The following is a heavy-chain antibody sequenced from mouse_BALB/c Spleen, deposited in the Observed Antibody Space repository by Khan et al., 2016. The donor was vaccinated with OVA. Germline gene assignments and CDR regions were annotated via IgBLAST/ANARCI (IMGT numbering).Heavy chain of an antibody. Sequence: EVQLVESGPGLVKPSQSLSLTCTVTGYSITSDYAWNWIRQFPGNRLEWMGYINYSGSTSKKPSLKSRMSITRDTSKNPIFLQLNSVTTEDTATYYCVRGRSYWGQGTLVTVSA. CDR2: INYSGST. CDR1: GYSITSDYA. J-gene: IGHJ3*01. CDR3: VRGRSY. V-gene: IGHV3-2*02.